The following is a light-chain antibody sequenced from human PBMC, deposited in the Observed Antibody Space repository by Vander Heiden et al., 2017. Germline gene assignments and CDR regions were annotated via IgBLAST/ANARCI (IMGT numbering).Light chain of an antibody. Sequence: DIQMTQSPSTLSASVGDRVTITCRASQSISSWLAWYQQKPGKAPKLLIYKASSLESGVPSRFSGSGSGTEFTLTISSLQPDDFATYYCQQDNSQYTFGQGTKLEIK. CDR1: QSISSW. J-gene: IGKJ2*01. V-gene: IGKV1-5*03. CDR3: QQDNSQYT. CDR2: KAS.